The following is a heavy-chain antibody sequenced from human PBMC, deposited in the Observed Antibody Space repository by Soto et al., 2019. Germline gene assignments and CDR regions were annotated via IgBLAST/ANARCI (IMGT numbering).Heavy chain of an antibody. CDR2: ISGSGSST. CDR1: GFTFSNYA. V-gene: IGHV3-23*01. D-gene: IGHD3-9*01. Sequence: EVQLLESGGGLVQPGGSLRLSCAASGFTFSNYAMTWVRQAPGKGLQWVSAISGSGSSTKYADSVKGRFTISRDNSKSTRSLQMNSLRGEDTAVDFCARGFATTGYLVAYWGQGTLVTVSS. J-gene: IGHJ4*02. CDR3: ARGFATTGYLVAY.